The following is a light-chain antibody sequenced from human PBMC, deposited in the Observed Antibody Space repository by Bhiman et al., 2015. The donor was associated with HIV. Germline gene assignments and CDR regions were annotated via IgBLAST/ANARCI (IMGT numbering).Light chain of an antibody. CDR1: SSQIGSNS. J-gene: IGLJ2*01. CDR2: GI. V-gene: IGLV1-47*01. Sequence: QSVLTQPPSASGTPGQKVTISCSGSSSQIGSNSVYWYQQLPRKRPPNSSSMGIISGPQGSLTDSLAPSLAPQPPWPSVGLRSEDEADYYCVVWEDSLSVVVFGGGTKLTVL. CDR3: VVWEDSLSVVV.